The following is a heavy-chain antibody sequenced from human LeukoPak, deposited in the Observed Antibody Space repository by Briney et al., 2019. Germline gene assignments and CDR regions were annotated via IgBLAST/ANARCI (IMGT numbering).Heavy chain of an antibody. CDR3: ARERSLYYYDSSGYGDRDY. Sequence: ASVEVSCKASGYTFTSYGISWVRQAPGQGLEWMGWISAYNGNTNYAQKLQGRVTMTTDTSTSTAYMELRSLRSDDTAVYYCARERSLYYYDSSGYGDRDYWGQGTLVTVSS. CDR2: ISAYNGNT. J-gene: IGHJ4*02. V-gene: IGHV1-18*01. CDR1: GYTFTSYG. D-gene: IGHD3-22*01.